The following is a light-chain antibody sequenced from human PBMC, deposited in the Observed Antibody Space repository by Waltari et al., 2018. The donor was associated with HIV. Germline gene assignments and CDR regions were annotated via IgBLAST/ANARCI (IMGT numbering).Light chain of an antibody. J-gene: IGKJ1*01. CDR3: QHYGSSQWT. CDR1: QSVTSTY. V-gene: IGKV3-20*01. CDR2: AAS. Sequence: ENGLTQSPGTLSLSPGERATLSGRSSQSVTSTYLAWYQQKPGQAPRLLIYAASSRATDIPDRFSGSGSGTDFTLTISRLDPEDFAVYYCQHYGSSQWTFGQGTKVEVK.